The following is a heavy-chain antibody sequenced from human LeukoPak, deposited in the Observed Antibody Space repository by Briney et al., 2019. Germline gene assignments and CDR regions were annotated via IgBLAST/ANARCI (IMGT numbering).Heavy chain of an antibody. V-gene: IGHV3-23*01. CDR3: ANLNYYDSSGYYFYGALFDP. J-gene: IGHJ5*02. CDR1: GFTFSRYA. Sequence: GGSLRLSCADSGFTFSRYAMSWVRQAPGKGVEWVSAISGSGGSTDYADSVKGRFTIYRENSKKTLYMQIKRLRAEDTAVYYCANLNYYDSSGYYFYGALFDPWGQGTLVTVSS. CDR2: ISGSGGST. D-gene: IGHD3-22*01.